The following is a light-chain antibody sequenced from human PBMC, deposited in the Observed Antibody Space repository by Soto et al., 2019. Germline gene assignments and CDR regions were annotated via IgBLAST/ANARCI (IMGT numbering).Light chain of an antibody. CDR3: MQALQTPPT. Sequence: PVTPGEPASISCLYSQSLLHSNGYKNLDWYLQKPGQSPQLLIYLGSNRAPGVPDRLSGRGAGTDFALKISRVEAEDVGVYYCMQALQTPPTFGHGTRLEIK. V-gene: IGKV2-28*01. CDR1: QSLLHSNGYKN. CDR2: LGS. J-gene: IGKJ5*01.